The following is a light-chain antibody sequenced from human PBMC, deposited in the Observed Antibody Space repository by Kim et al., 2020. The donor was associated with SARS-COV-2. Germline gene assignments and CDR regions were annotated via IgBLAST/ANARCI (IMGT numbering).Light chain of an antibody. CDR1: QAINND. Sequence: IQLTQSPSFLSASVGDRVSIICRASQAINNDLVWYQQKPGQAPKFLIYGASALQTGVPSRFSGSGSGTEFTLTITSLQPEDFATYHCQHFHSFPPTFGGGTKVDIK. CDR3: QHFHSFPPT. V-gene: IGKV1-9*01. J-gene: IGKJ4*01. CDR2: GAS.